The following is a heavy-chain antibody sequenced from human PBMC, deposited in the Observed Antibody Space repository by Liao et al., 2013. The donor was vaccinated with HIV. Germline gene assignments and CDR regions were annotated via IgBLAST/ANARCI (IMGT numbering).Heavy chain of an antibody. Sequence: QLQLQESGPGLVKPSETLSLTCTVSGGSLSSGSYYWGWIRQPPGKGLEWIGSIDYSGRTYYNPSLESRVIISVDTSKNQFSLNLISVTAADTAVYYCARPAVGSGWPRTFDIWGQGTMVTVSS. V-gene: IGHV4-39*07. J-gene: IGHJ3*02. CDR3: ARPAVGSGWPRTFDI. CDR1: GGSLSSGSYY. CDR2: IDYSGRT. D-gene: IGHD6-19*01.